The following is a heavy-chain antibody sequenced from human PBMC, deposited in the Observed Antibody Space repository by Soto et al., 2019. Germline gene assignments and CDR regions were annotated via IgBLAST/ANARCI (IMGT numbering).Heavy chain of an antibody. CDR3: ASGDHEGGLGY. J-gene: IGHJ4*02. CDR2: IIPILGIA. CDR1: GGTFSSYT. V-gene: IGHV1-69*02. Sequence: QVQLVQSGAEVKKPGSSVKVSCKASGGTFSSYTISWVRQAPGQGVEWMGRIIPILGIANYAQKFQGRVTITADKSTSTAYMELSSLRSEDTAVYYCASGDHEGGLGYWGQGTLVTVSS. D-gene: IGHD4-17*01.